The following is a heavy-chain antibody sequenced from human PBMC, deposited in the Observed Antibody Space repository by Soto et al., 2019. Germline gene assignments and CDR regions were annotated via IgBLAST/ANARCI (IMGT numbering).Heavy chain of an antibody. D-gene: IGHD1-26*01. J-gene: IGHJ4*02. CDR2: IGGSGGDI. CDR1: AFTFSSYA. Sequence: EVQLLESGGSLVQPGGSLRLYCAASAFTFSSYAMAWVRQAPGKGLEWVSSIGGSGGDISYADSVKGRFTISRDNSKNTLSLQMDSLRAEDTAIYYCAKKYRGTYPFDYWGQGTLVTVSS. CDR3: AKKYRGTYPFDY. V-gene: IGHV3-23*01.